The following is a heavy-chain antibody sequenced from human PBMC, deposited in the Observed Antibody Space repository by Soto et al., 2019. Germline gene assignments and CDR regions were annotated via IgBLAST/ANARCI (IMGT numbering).Heavy chain of an antibody. V-gene: IGHV3-30*18. D-gene: IGHD3-9*01. CDR3: AKGMTGYYGSDRDY. J-gene: IGHJ4*02. CDR2: ISYDGSNK. Sequence: QVQLVESGGGVVQPGRSLRLSCAASGFTFSSYGMHWVRQAPGKGLEWVAVISYDGSNKYYADSVKGRFTISRDNSKNTLYLQMNSLRAEDTAVYYCAKGMTGYYGSDRDYWGQGTLVTVSS. CDR1: GFTFSSYG.